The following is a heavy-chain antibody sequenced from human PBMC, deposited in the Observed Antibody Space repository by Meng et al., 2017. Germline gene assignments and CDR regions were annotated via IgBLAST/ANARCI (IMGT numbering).Heavy chain of an antibody. CDR1: GFTFSSYA. D-gene: IGHD3-22*01. V-gene: IGHV3-30*14. J-gene: IGHJ4*02. CDR2: ISYDGSNK. Sequence: GESLKISCAASGFTFSSYAMHWVRQAPGKGLEWVAVISYDGSNKYYADSVKGRFTISRDNSKNTLYLQMNSLRAEDTAVYYCARGGSSGYYPSPRYWGQGTLVTVSS. CDR3: ARGGSSGYYPSPRY.